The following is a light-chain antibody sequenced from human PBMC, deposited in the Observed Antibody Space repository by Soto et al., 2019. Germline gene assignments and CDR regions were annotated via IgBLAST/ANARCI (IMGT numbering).Light chain of an antibody. CDR3: QQYHIWWT. V-gene: IGKV3-15*01. Sequence: EIVMTQSPATLSVSPGERATLSCRASQSVSSRLAWYQQKPGQAPRLLISGASTRATGIPARFSGSGSGTEFTLTISSLQSEDFAVYYCQQYHIWWTFGQGTKV. CDR1: QSVSSR. CDR2: GAS. J-gene: IGKJ1*01.